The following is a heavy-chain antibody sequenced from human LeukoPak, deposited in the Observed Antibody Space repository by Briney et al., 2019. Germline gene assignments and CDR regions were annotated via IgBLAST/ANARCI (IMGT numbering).Heavy chain of an antibody. V-gene: IGHV3-30-3*01. Sequence: GGSLRLSCAASGFTFSSYAMSWVRQAPGKGLEWVAVISYDGNNDYYADSVKGRFTISRDNFKSMIYLEMNSLRPEDTAVYYCARETYYYDSSGYYPYYYDHWGQGTLVTVSS. CDR2: ISYDGNND. D-gene: IGHD3-22*01. J-gene: IGHJ4*02. CDR1: GFTFSSYA. CDR3: ARETYYYDSSGYYPYYYDH.